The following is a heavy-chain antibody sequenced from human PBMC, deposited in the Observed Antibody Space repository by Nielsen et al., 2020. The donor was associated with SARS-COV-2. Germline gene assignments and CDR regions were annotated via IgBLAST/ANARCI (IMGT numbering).Heavy chain of an antibody. CDR2: IRSKAYGGTT. J-gene: IGHJ4*02. V-gene: IGHV3-49*02. D-gene: IGHD3-16*01. CDR3: TRDVLGRHFDY. Sequence: WIRQPPGKGLEWVGFIRSKAYGGTTEYAASVKGRFTISRDDSKSIAYLQMNSLKTEDTAVYYCTRDVLGRHFDYWSQGTLVTVSS.